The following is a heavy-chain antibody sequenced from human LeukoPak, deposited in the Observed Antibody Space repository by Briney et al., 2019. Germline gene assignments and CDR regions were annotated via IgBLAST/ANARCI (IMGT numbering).Heavy chain of an antibody. V-gene: IGHV1-69*05. D-gene: IGHD6-13*01. CDR1: GGTFSSYA. CDR3: AHEAAAGLGRFDY. CDR2: IIPIFGTA. Sequence: GSSVKVSCKASGGTFSSYAISWVRQAPGQGLEWIGGIIPIFGTANYAQKFQGRVTITTDESTSTAYMELSGLRSEDTAVYYCAHEAAAGLGRFDYWGQGTLVTVSS. J-gene: IGHJ4*02.